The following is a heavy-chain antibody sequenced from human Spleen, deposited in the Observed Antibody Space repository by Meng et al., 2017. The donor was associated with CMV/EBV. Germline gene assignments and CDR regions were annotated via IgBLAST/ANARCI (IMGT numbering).Heavy chain of an antibody. CDR1: GGSISSYY. V-gene: IGHV4-59*01. CDR3: ARGGLAARRVYNWFDP. CDR2: IHYSGST. D-gene: IGHD6-6*01. J-gene: IGHJ5*02. Sequence: GSLRLSCTVSGGSISSYYWSWIRQPPGKGLEWIAYIHYSGSTNFNPSLKSRVTIAVDTSKNQFSLNLSSVTAADTAVYYCARGGLAARRVYNWFDPWGQGTLVTVSS.